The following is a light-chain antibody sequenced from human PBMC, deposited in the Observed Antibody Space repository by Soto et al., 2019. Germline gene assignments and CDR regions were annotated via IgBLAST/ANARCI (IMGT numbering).Light chain of an antibody. Sequence: DIVLTHSPATLSLSPGERANLSCSASQSVYSYLAWYQQRPGQAPRLLIYDASNRATGIPPRFSGSGSGTDFTLTIDSLEPDDSAVYYCQHRSNWPLTFGGGTKV. CDR1: QSVYSY. V-gene: IGKV3-11*01. CDR3: QHRSNWPLT. CDR2: DAS. J-gene: IGKJ4*01.